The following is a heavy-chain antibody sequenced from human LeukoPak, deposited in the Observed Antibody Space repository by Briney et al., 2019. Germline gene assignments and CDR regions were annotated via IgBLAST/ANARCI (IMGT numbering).Heavy chain of an antibody. D-gene: IGHD6-13*01. CDR1: GGSXSXGGXX. V-gene: IGHV4-31*03. CDR2: XYYSGST. Sequence: PSQTLSLTCTVSGGSXSXGGXXXXXXRXXXXXXXXXXXXXYYSGSTYYNPSLKSRVTISVDTSKNQFSLKLSSVTAADTAVYYCARGWGYSSSWYYFDYWGQGTLVTVSS. CDR3: ARGWGYSSSWYYFDY. J-gene: IGHJ4*02.